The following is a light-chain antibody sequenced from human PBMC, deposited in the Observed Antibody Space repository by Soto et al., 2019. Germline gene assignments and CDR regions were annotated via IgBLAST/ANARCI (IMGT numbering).Light chain of an antibody. CDR3: QQLNTYPPWT. J-gene: IGKJ1*01. V-gene: IGKV1-9*01. CDR1: QGISSY. CDR2: AAS. Sequence: DIQLTQSPSFLSASVGDRVTITCRASQGISSYLAWYQQKPGKAPELPIYAASTLQSGVPSRFSGSGSGTDFTLTISSLQPEDSATYYCQQLNTYPPWTFGQGTKVEIK.